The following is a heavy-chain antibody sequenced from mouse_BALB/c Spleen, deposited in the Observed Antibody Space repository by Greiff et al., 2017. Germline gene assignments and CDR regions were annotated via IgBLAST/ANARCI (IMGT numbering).Heavy chain of an antibody. V-gene: IGHV1-26*01. J-gene: IGHJ4*01. CDR3: ARSTTATAMDY. CDR2: VNPNNGGT. D-gene: IGHD1-2*01. CDR1: GYSFTGYY. Sequence: EVQLQQSGPDLVKPGASVKTSCKASGYSFTGYYMHWVKQSHGKSLEWIGRVNPNNGGTSYNQKFKGKAILTVDKSSSTAYMELRSLTSEDSAVYYCARSTTATAMDYWGQGTSVTVSS.